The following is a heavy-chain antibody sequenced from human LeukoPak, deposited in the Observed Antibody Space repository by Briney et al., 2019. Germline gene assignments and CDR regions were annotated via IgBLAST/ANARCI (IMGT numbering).Heavy chain of an antibody. CDR2: INDSGRS. J-gene: IGHJ6*03. CDR1: GGSFSGYY. CDR3: ARDGHIVATMENYYYYYMDV. V-gene: IGHV4-34*01. Sequence: SETLSLTCGVHGGSFSGYYWSWIRQPPGKGLEWIGEINDSGRSKYKSSLKSRVTISEDTSTNQFYLKLSSVTAADTAVDYCARDGHIVATMENYYYYYMDVWGKGTTVTISS. D-gene: IGHD5-12*01.